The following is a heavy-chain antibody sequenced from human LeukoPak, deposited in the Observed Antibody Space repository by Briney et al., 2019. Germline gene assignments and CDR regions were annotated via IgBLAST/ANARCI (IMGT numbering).Heavy chain of an antibody. CDR3: ARSKPPAVNDYYGLDV. V-gene: IGHV3-66*01. D-gene: IGHD6-13*01. J-gene: IGHJ6*02. CDR1: GFTVSSNY. CDR2: LYSGGNT. Sequence: PGGSLTLARAASGFTVSSNYMNGVRQARGKALEWVSVLYSGGNTYYVDSVKGRFTISRDNSKNTLYLQMNSLRAGATAMYFCARSKPPAVNDYYGLDVWSQGSTVTVSS.